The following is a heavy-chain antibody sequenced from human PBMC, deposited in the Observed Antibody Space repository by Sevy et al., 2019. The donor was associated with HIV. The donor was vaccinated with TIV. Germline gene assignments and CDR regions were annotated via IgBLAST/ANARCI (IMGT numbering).Heavy chain of an antibody. J-gene: IGHJ6*02. Sequence: GGSLRLSCAASGFTFSTYDMHWVRQAPGKGLEWVAIISHDGSYRYYADSVRGRFSMSRDNSNNIMYLQMNGLSIEDTALYYCAQNRPPGGSYFSRHGMDVWGRGTTVTVSS. D-gene: IGHD3-16*01. CDR3: AQNRPPGGSYFSRHGMDV. CDR2: ISHDGSYR. CDR1: GFTFSTYD. V-gene: IGHV3-30*18.